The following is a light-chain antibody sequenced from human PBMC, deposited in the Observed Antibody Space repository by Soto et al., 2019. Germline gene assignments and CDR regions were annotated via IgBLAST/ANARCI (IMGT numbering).Light chain of an antibody. CDR1: QSVSSNY. CDR3: QQHNVWPAT. CDR2: GAS. J-gene: IGKJ1*01. V-gene: IGKV3-20*01. Sequence: EIVLTQSPCTLSLSPGETTTLSCRASQSVSSNYLVWYQQKPGQAPRLLMSGASSRAPGIPDRFSGRGSGTDFTLTISSLQSEDFAVYYCQQHNVWPATFGQGTKVDIK.